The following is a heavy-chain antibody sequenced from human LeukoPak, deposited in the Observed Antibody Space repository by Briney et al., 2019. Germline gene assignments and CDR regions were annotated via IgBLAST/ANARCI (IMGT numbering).Heavy chain of an antibody. D-gene: IGHD3-10*01. CDR1: GFTYSSYA. CDR3: VRVRGLFNNFDY. Sequence: PGGSLRLSCAASGFTYSSYAMSWVRQAPGKGLEWVSAISGSGGNTFYAGSVKGRFTISRDNSKNTLYLQMNSLRAEDTAAYYCVRVRGLFNNFDYWGQGTLVTVSS. J-gene: IGHJ4*02. V-gene: IGHV3-23*01. CDR2: ISGSGGNT.